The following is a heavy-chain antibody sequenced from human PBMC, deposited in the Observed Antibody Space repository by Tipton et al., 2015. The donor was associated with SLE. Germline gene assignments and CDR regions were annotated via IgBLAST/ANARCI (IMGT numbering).Heavy chain of an antibody. J-gene: IGHJ5*02. CDR2: IYYSGST. CDR1: GGSFSGYY. V-gene: IGHV4-59*07. Sequence: TLSLTCAVYGGSFSGYYWSWIRQSPEKGLEWIGYIYYSGSTTYNPSLQGRVAISVDTSKSQFSLKVNSVTAADTAVYFCASWGYCRGGNCYTGWIDPWGQGILVVVSS. CDR3: ASWGYCRGGNCYTGWIDP. D-gene: IGHD2-15*01.